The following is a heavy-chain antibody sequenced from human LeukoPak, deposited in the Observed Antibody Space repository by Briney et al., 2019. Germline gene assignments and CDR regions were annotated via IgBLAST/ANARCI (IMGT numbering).Heavy chain of an antibody. CDR3: ASQSYARFDP. J-gene: IGHJ5*02. V-gene: IGHV3-7*01. Sequence: GGSLRLSCAASGFTFSSYWMSWVRQAPGKGLEWVANIKQDGSEKYYVDSVKGRFTISRDNARNSLFLEMNSLRVEDTAVYYCASQSYARFDPWGQGTLVTVSS. CDR2: IKQDGSEK. CDR1: GFTFSSYW. D-gene: IGHD3-16*01.